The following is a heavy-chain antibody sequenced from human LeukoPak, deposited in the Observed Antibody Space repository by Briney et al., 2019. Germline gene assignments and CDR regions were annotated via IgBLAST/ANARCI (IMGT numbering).Heavy chain of an antibody. CDR2: IKSDSGDT. D-gene: IGHD6-6*01. Sequence: ASVKVSCKASGYTFTGYYVHWVRQAPGQGLEWMGWIKSDSGDTNYAQSFQGRVTMTRDTSISTAYMELNSLRSDDTAVYYCARKRSGQPVDYWGQGTLVTVSS. CDR1: GYTFTGYY. J-gene: IGHJ4*02. CDR3: ARKRSGQPVDY. V-gene: IGHV1-2*02.